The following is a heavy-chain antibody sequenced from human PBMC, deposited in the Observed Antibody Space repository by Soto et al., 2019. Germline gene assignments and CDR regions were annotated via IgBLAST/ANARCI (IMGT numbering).Heavy chain of an antibody. CDR1: GGTFSSYA. V-gene: IGHV1-69*12. CDR3: ARQIGGSSTPFVG. J-gene: IGHJ4*02. Sequence: QVQLVQSGAEVKKPGSSVKVSCKASGGTFSSYAISWVRQAPGQGLEWMGGIIPIFGTANYAQKFQSRVTITADEDTSEAYMKVSSLRFEATAVYYWARQIGGSSTPFVGCGEGTLGYVSS. D-gene: IGHD1-26*01. CDR2: IIPIFGTA.